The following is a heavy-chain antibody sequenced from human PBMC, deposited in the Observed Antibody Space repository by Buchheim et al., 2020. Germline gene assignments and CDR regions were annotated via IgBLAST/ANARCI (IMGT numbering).Heavy chain of an antibody. J-gene: IGHJ5*02. V-gene: IGHV5-51*01. Sequence: EVQVVQSGPEAKKPGEYLRISCKGSGYSFSTYWIAWVRQMPGKGLEWMGIIYPGDSDTRYSPSFQGQVTILADKSISTAYLQWSSLKASDTAMYYCARRGLEGYGSGAIPIGHWFDPWGQGTL. D-gene: IGHD3-10*01. CDR1: GYSFSTYW. CDR2: IYPGDSDT. CDR3: ARRGLEGYGSGAIPIGHWFDP.